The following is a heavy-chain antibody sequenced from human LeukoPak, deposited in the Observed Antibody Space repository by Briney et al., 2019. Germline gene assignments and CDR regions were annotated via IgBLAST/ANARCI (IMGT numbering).Heavy chain of an antibody. J-gene: IGHJ4*02. CDR1: GYTFTSYD. CDR2: MNPNSGNT. CDR3: ARSSHCSGGSCYFVDY. Sequence: ASVKVSCKASGYTFTSYDINWVRQATGQGLEWMGWMNPNSGNTGYAQKFQGRVTITRNTSISTAYMELSSLRSEDTAVYYCARSSHCSGGSCYFVDYWGPGTLVTVSS. D-gene: IGHD2-15*01. V-gene: IGHV1-8*03.